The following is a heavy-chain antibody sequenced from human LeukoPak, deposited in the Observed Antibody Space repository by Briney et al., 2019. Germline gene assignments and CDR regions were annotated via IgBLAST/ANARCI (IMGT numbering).Heavy chain of an antibody. Sequence: GGSLRLSCAASGFTFSSYAMSWVRQAPGKGLEWVSAISGSGGSTYYADSVKGRFTISRDNARNSLYLQMNSLRTVDTSVYYCAPHCSSASCPDYWGQGTLVTVSS. D-gene: IGHD2-2*01. J-gene: IGHJ4*02. CDR2: ISGSGGST. CDR3: APHCSSASCPDY. CDR1: GFTFSSYA. V-gene: IGHV3-23*01.